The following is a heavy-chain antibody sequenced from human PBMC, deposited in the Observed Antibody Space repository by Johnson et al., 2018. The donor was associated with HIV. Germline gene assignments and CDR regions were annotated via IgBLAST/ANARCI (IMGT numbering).Heavy chain of an antibody. CDR2: INWNGGST. CDR3: ARDNIYGSDWGDAFDV. V-gene: IGHV3-20*04. D-gene: IGHD6-19*01. Sequence: VQLVESGGGVVRPGGSLRLSCAASGFTFDDYGMSWVRQAPGKGLEWVSGINWNGGSTGYADSVKGRFTISRDNAKNSLYLKMNSLRAEDTALYYCARDNIYGSDWGDAFDVWGQGTMVTVSS. J-gene: IGHJ3*01. CDR1: GFTFDDYG.